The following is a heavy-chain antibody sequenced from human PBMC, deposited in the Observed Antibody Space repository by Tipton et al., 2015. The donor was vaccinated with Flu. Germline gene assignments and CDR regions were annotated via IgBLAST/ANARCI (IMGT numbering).Heavy chain of an antibody. V-gene: IGHV4-34*01. CDR1: GGSFSGYY. J-gene: IGHJ6*02. D-gene: IGHD4-17*01. CDR3: ARVPPYGDYRYYYGMDV. CDR2: INHSGST. Sequence: LRLSCAVYGGSFSGYYWSWIRQPPGKGLEWIGEINHSGSTNYNPSLKSRVTISVDTSKNQFSLKLSSVTAADTAVYYCARVPPYGDYRYYYGMDVWGQGTTVTVSS.